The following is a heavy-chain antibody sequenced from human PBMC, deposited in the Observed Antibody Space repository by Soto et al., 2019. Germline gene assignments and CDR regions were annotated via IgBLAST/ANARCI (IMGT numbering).Heavy chain of an antibody. D-gene: IGHD3-16*02. J-gene: IGHJ6*02. CDR3: ARLSRMDV. Sequence: LRLSCVVSGFSLSEYWMNWVRQAPGKGLVWVSRINSDGSSTNYADSVKGRFTISRDNAKNTLYLQMNSLRAEDTAMYYCARLSRMDVWGQGTTVTVSS. CDR2: INSDGSST. CDR1: GFSLSEYW. V-gene: IGHV3-74*01.